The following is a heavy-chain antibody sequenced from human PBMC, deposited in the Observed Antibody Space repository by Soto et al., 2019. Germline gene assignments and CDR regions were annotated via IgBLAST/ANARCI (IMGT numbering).Heavy chain of an antibody. CDR1: GGTFTSYA. D-gene: IGHD6-13*01. Sequence: SVKVSCKASGGTFTSYAISWVRQARGQGLEWMGRIISIFGTANYAQKFQGRVTITADTYTSTAYMELSSLRSEDTAVYYGARGTVHGYSSNTRAPTYYYFSGLDVWGQGTSVTVSS. CDR3: ARGTVHGYSSNTRAPTYYYFSGLDV. V-gene: IGHV1-69*06. J-gene: IGHJ6*02. CDR2: IISIFGTA.